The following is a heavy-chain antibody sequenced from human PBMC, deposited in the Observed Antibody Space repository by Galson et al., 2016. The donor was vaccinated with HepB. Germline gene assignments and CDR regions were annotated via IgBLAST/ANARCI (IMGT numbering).Heavy chain of an antibody. V-gene: IGHV4-4*02. J-gene: IGHJ4*02. CDR1: GGSISSSNW. Sequence: SETLSLTCAVSGGSISSSNWWRWVRQPPGQGLEWIGEIYRSGSTNYNPSLKSRVTISVDKSKNQLSLKLRSVTAADTARYYGAREGYSNSLDYWGQGTLVTVSS. CDR2: IYRSGST. D-gene: IGHD1-26*01. CDR3: AREGYSNSLDY.